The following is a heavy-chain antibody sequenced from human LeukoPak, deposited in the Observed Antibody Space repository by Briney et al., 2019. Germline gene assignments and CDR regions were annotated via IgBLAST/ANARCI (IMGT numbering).Heavy chain of an antibody. J-gene: IGHJ4*02. V-gene: IGHV1-2*02. D-gene: IGHD2-2*01. Sequence: GASVTVSCTASGYTFTGYYMHWVRQAPGQGLEWMGWINPNSGGANYAQKFQGRVTMTRDTSISTAYMELSRLRSDDTAVYYCARGQYCSSTSCSFDYWGQGTLVTVSS. CDR3: ARGQYCSSTSCSFDY. CDR2: INPNSGGA. CDR1: GYTFTGYY.